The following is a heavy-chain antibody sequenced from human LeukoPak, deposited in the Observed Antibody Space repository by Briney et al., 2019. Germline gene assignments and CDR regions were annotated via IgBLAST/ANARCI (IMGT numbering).Heavy chain of an antibody. CDR1: GDSLTSGSYY. J-gene: IGHJ3*02. CDR3: ARGHSSSWYPSAFDI. CDR2: VYYSGST. D-gene: IGHD6-13*01. V-gene: IGHV4-61*01. Sequence: PSETLSLTCTVSGDSLTSGSYYWSWIRQPPGRGLEWIGYVYYSGSTHYNPSLKSRVTMSVDTSKNQFSLMLISVTAADTAVYYCARGHSSSWYPSAFDIWGQGTMVTVSS.